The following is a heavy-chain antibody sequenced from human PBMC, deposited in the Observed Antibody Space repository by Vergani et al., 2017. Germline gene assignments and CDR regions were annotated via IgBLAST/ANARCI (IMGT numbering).Heavy chain of an antibody. CDR2: ISYDGSNK. J-gene: IGHJ4*02. D-gene: IGHD3-3*01. V-gene: IGHV3-30-3*01. Sequence: QVQLVESGGGVVQPGRSLRLSCAASGFTFSSYAMHWVRQAPGKGLEWVAVISYDGSNKYHADSVKGRFTISRDNSKNTLYLQMNSLRAEDTAVYYCAKEYYDFWSVAYWGQGTLVTVSS. CDR1: GFTFSSYA. CDR3: AKEYYDFWSVAY.